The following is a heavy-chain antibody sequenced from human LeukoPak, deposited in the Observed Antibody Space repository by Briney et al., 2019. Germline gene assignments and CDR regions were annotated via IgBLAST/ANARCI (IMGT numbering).Heavy chain of an antibody. Sequence: GGSLRLSCAASGFTFDDYAMHWVRQAPGKGLEWVSGISWNSGSIGYADSVKGRFTISRDNAKNTLYLQMNSLRAEDTAVYYCAREGGYDFWSGLGASYYYYGMDVWGQGTTVTVSS. CDR2: ISWNSGSI. J-gene: IGHJ6*02. CDR1: GFTFDDYA. V-gene: IGHV3-9*01. CDR3: AREGGYDFWSGLGASYYYYGMDV. D-gene: IGHD3-3*01.